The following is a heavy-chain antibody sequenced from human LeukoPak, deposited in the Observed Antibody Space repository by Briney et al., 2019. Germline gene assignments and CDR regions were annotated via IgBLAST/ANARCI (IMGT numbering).Heavy chain of an antibody. CDR3: ARHPYYYGSGEVSYYFDY. CDR1: GGSISSGGYY. Sequence: SQTLSLTCTVSGGSISSGGYYWSWIRQHPGKGLEWIGYIYYSGSTYYNPSLKSRVTISVDTSKNQFSLKLSSVTAADTAVYYCARHPYYYGSGEVSYYFDYWGQGTLVTVSS. CDR2: IYYSGST. J-gene: IGHJ4*02. V-gene: IGHV4-31*03. D-gene: IGHD3-10*01.